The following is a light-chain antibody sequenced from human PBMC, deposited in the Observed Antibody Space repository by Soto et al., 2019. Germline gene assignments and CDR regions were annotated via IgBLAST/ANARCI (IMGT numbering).Light chain of an antibody. CDR3: QQSSRSPPIT. J-gene: IGKJ5*01. Sequence: DIQLTQSPSSLSASLGDSVSISCRASQNIDNHLHWYRQKSGKAPEVLIYAASTLRDGVSSRFSGSGYGTEFTLTINNLQPEDFATYYCQQSSRSPPITFGQGTRLDI. CDR1: QNIDNH. V-gene: IGKV1-39*01. CDR2: AAS.